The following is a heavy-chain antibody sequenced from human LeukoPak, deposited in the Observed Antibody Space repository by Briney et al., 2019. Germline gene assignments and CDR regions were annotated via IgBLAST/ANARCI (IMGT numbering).Heavy chain of an antibody. Sequence: SETLSLTCAVYGGSFSDDYWSWIRQSPVKGLEWIGEINGRGTTNYNPSLKSRVTISIDKSKNQFSLKLSSVTAADTAVYYCARAPGVFHYYDSSGLDYWGQGTLVTVSS. CDR1: GGSFSDDY. V-gene: IGHV4-34*01. J-gene: IGHJ4*02. CDR2: INGRGTT. D-gene: IGHD3-22*01. CDR3: ARAPGVFHYYDSSGLDY.